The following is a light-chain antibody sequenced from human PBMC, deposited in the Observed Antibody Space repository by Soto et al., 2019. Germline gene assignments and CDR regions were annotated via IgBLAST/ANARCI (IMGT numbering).Light chain of an antibody. CDR3: KQYDSSPRT. Sequence: EIVLTQSPGTLSLSPGERATLSCRASQSVNSYLAWYQQKPGQAPRLLIYGASSRATVITDRFSGSGSGADFTLTISRLEPEDFAVYYSKQYDSSPRTFGQGTKVEIK. V-gene: IGKV3-20*01. CDR2: GAS. CDR1: QSVNSY. J-gene: IGKJ1*01.